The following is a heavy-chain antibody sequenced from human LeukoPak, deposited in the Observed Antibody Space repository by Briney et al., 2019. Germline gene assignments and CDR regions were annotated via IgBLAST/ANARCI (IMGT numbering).Heavy chain of an antibody. Sequence: PGGSLTLSCAASGFTLTSYWMHWVRQSRGKGLVWVSRLSTDGTNTNYAGSVNGRFTISRDNAKNPLYLQINSLRVEDTAIYYCVKSLSGAFDLWGQGTMVTVSS. CDR1: GFTLTSYW. D-gene: IGHD1-26*01. V-gene: IGHV3-74*01. CDR2: LSTDGTNT. J-gene: IGHJ3*01. CDR3: VKSLSGAFDL.